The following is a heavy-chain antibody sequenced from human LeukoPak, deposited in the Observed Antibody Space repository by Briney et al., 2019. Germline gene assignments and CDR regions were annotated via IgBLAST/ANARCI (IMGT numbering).Heavy chain of an antibody. D-gene: IGHD3-10*01. J-gene: IGHJ4*02. Sequence: GESLKISCKGSGYSFTSYWIGWVRQMPGKGLEWMGIIYPGVSDTRYSPSFQGQVTISADKSISTAYLQWSSLKASDTAMYYCARQAHYYGSGSYYEDYWGQGTLVTVSS. CDR1: GYSFTSYW. CDR2: IYPGVSDT. CDR3: ARQAHYYGSGSYYEDY. V-gene: IGHV5-51*01.